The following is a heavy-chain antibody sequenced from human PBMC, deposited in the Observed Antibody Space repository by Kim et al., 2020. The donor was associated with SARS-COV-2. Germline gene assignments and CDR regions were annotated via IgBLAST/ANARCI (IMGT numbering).Heavy chain of an antibody. CDR2: ISGSGGST. J-gene: IGHJ2*01. Sequence: GGSLRLSCAASGFTFSSYAMSWVRQAPGKGLEWVSAISGSGGSTYYADSVKGRFTISRDNSKNTLYLQMNSLRAEDTAVYYCAKDGRITMIVVVRWYFDLWGRGTLVTVSS. CDR3: AKDGRITMIVVVRWYFDL. D-gene: IGHD3-22*01. CDR1: GFTFSSYA. V-gene: IGHV3-23*01.